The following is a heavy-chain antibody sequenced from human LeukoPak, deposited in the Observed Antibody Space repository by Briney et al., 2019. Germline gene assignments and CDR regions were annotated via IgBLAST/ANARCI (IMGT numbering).Heavy chain of an antibody. CDR3: ARDPLGRDGYNYRKKEYYYYYYMDV. CDR2: IKQDGSEK. V-gene: IGHV3-7*01. Sequence: GGSLRLSCAASGFTFSSYWMSWVRQAPGKGLEWVANIKQDGSEKYYVDSVKGRFTISRDNAKNSLYLQMNSLRAEDTAVYYSARDPLGRDGYNYRKKEYYYYYYMDVWGKGTTVTVSS. CDR1: GFTFSSYW. D-gene: IGHD5-24*01. J-gene: IGHJ6*03.